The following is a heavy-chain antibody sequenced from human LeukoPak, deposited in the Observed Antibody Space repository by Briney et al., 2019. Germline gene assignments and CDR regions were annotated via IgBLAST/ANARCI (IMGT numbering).Heavy chain of an antibody. D-gene: IGHD3-3*01. CDR3: ARRPFWSGYYFGGKLDS. CDR1: GWSFSGYY. CDR2: INHSEST. J-gene: IGHJ4*02. Sequence: SETLSLTFSVYGWSFSGYYWSWIRQPPAKGLEWIGQINHSESTNYNPSLQSQVTISVNTSNNQYSLKVTAVSAPGTVVYYWARRPFWSGYYFGGKLDSSGEGTLVTASP. V-gene: IGHV4-34*01.